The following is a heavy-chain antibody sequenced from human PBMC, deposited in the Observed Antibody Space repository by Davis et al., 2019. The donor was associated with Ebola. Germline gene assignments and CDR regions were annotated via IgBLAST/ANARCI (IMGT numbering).Heavy chain of an antibody. CDR2: ISNSGTTI. V-gene: IGHV3-48*03. Sequence: GGSLRLSCAASGFTFSSYEMNWVRQAPGKGLEWVSYISNSGTTIFYSDSVKGRFTISRDNAKNSLYLQMNSLRAEDTAVYYCARDPAERAAVFTNWFDPWGQGTLVTVSS. D-gene: IGHD6-13*01. J-gene: IGHJ5*02. CDR1: GFTFSSYE. CDR3: ARDPAERAAVFTNWFDP.